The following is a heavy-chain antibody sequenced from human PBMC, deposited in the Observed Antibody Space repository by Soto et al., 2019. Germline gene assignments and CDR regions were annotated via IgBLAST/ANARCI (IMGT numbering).Heavy chain of an antibody. D-gene: IGHD3-10*01. CDR3: ARDLSSDSTGFRGYDL. CDR1: GGTVSSYA. J-gene: IGHJ4*02. CDR2: FIPIFVSA. V-gene: IGHV1-69*13. Sequence: SVKFSCKASGGTVSSYAITWVRQAPGKGLEWMGVFIPIFVSAHYAQKFQGRVTITADESTSTAYMELSGLRSEDTAIYYCARDLSSDSTGFRGYDLWGQGTLVTVSS.